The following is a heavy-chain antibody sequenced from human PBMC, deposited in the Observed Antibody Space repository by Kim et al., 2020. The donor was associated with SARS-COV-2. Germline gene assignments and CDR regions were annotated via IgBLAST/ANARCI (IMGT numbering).Heavy chain of an antibody. CDR2: IYYSGST. CDR3: ARVSSSCYAEDYSDY. J-gene: IGHJ4*02. Sequence: SETLSLTCTVSGGSISSGGYYWSWIRQHPGKGLEWIGYIYYSGSTYYNPSLKIRLTISVDPSKNQFSLKLSSVTAADTAVYYCARVSSSCYAEDYSDYWGQGTLVTVSS. V-gene: IGHV4-31*03. CDR1: GGSISSGGYY. D-gene: IGHD6-13*01.